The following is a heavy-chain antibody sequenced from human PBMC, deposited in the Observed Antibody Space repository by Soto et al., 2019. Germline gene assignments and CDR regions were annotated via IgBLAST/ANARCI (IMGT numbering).Heavy chain of an antibody. CDR1: GFTFSTYT. V-gene: IGHV3-21*01. D-gene: IGHD3-10*01. CDR2: ISSGSSYI. CDR3: ARDILSGGAYPDS. J-gene: IGHJ5*01. Sequence: PGCSLGLSCAASGFTFSTYTMNWVRQAPGKGLEWISSISSGSSYIYYAGSVKGRFTISRDNAKNSLFLQMNSLRADDTAVYYCARDILSGGAYPDSWGQGTKVTVSS.